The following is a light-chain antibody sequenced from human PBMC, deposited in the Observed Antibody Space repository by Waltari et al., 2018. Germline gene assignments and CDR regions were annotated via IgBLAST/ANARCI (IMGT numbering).Light chain of an antibody. J-gene: IGKJ1*01. Sequence: EIVLTQSPGTLSLSPGERATLSCRASQSVSRTLAWYQQKPGQAPRLLIYGASTRATGIPERFSGGGSGTDFSLTISRLEPEDFAVYYSQHYVRLPATFGQGTKVEIK. V-gene: IGKV3-20*01. CDR3: QHYVRLPAT. CDR2: GAS. CDR1: QSVSRT.